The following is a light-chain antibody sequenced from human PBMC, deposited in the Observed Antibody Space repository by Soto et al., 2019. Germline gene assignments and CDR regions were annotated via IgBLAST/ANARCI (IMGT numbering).Light chain of an antibody. Sequence: DIQLTQSPSFLSASVGDRVTITCRASQGISTYLAWYQQKPGKPPKLLIYPASTLQSGVPLSFSGSGSVTSFTLTISSLQPEDFATYYCQQLLSDQTNFGQVTLLET. J-gene: IGKJ5*01. CDR3: QQLLSDQTN. V-gene: IGKV1-9*01. CDR1: QGISTY. CDR2: PAS.